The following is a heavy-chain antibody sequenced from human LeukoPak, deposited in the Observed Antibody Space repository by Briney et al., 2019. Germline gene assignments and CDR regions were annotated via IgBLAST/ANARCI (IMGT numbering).Heavy chain of an antibody. CDR1: GGSFRGYY. D-gene: IGHD4-17*01. CDR2: INHSGST. V-gene: IGHV4-34*01. J-gene: IGHJ6*02. CDR3: ARAKSTYYYYYGMDV. Sequence: PSETLSLTCAVYGGSFRGYYWSWIRQPPGKGLEWIGEINHSGSTNYNPSLKSRVTISVDTSKNQFSLKLSSVTAADTAVYYCARAKSTYYYYYGMDVWGQGTTVTVSS.